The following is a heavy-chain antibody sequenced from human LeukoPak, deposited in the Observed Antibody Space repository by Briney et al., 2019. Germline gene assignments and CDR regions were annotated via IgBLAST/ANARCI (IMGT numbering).Heavy chain of an antibody. CDR2: ISGSGGST. CDR3: ATSQGGI. J-gene: IGHJ4*02. D-gene: IGHD3-16*01. V-gene: IGHV3-23*01. CDR1: GFTFSSYA. Sequence: GGSLRLSCAASGFTFSSYAMSWVRQAPGKGLEWVSAISGSGGSTYYADSVKGRFTISRDNAKNSLYLQMSSLRAEDTAVFYCATSQGGIWGQGTLVTVSS.